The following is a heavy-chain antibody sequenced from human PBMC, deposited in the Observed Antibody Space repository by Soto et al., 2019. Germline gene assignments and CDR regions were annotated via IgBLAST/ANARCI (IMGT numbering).Heavy chain of an antibody. CDR3: AGQEYPRGWYPFDY. D-gene: IGHD6-19*01. CDR2: IYYNGVT. Sequence: QVQLQESGPGLVKPSETLSLTCTVSGGSISRYYWSWIRQPPGKGLEWVGYIYYNGVTNYNPSLKSRVTXXVXTXKNQFPLKLSSVTAADTAVYYCAGQEYPRGWYPFDYWGQGTLVTVSS. V-gene: IGHV4-59*08. J-gene: IGHJ4*02. CDR1: GGSISRYY.